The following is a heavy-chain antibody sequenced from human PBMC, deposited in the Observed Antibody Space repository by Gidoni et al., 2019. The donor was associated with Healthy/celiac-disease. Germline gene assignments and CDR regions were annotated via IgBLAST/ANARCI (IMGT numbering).Heavy chain of an antibody. D-gene: IGHD2-2*01. J-gene: IGHJ6*02. Sequence: QVQLVQSGAEVKKPGSSVKVSCKASGGTFSSYAISWVRQAPGQGLEWMGGIIPIFGTANYAQKFQGRVTITADESTSTAYMELGSLRSEDTAVYYCARDGGVIVVVPAATFYGMDVWGQGTTVTVSS. CDR2: IIPIFGTA. CDR3: ARDGGVIVVVPAATFYGMDV. CDR1: GGTFSSYA. V-gene: IGHV1-69*01.